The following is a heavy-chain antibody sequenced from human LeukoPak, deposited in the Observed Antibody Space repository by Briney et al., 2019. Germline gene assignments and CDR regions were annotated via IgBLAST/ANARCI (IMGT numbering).Heavy chain of an antibody. D-gene: IGHD4-23*01. V-gene: IGHV3-48*02. Sequence: PGGSLRLSCAASGFTFSSCSMNWVRQAPGKGLEWVSYISSSSSTIYYADSVKGRFTISRDSAKNSLYLQMNSLRDEDTAVYYCARDLGPDYGGNSPAGNFDYWGQGTLVTVSS. CDR1: GFTFSSCS. J-gene: IGHJ4*02. CDR2: ISSSSSTI. CDR3: ARDLGPDYGGNSPAGNFDY.